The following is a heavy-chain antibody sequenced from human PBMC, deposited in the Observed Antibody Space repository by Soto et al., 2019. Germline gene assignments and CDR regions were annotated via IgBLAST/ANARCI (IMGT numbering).Heavy chain of an antibody. CDR1: GFTFSSYA. V-gene: IGHV3-30-3*01. J-gene: IGHJ2*01. CDR3: ARDYCSGGSCLYWYFDL. D-gene: IGHD2-15*01. Sequence: QVQLVESGGGVVQPGRSLRLSRAASGFTFSSYAMHWVRQAPGKGLEWVAVISYDGSNKYYADSVKGRFTISRDNSKNTLYLQMNSLRAEDTAVYYCARDYCSGGSCLYWYFDLWGRGTLVTVSS. CDR2: ISYDGSNK.